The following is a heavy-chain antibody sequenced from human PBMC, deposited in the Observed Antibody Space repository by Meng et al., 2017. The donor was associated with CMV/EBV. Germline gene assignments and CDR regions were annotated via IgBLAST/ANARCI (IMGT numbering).Heavy chain of an antibody. D-gene: IGHD2-15*01. V-gene: IGHV4-4*07. J-gene: IGHJ5*02. Sequence: GAGPVLGIAVGAPSLSCLVSGVSCCIDDWGRTAQPAGEGLEWIGRCYTRGSNNYNPSLKSRVTMSVDTSKNQFALKLSSVTGADTAVYYCARSMVVAGDWFDPWGQGTLVTVSS. CDR1: GVSCCIDD. CDR3: ARSMVVAGDWFDP. CDR2: CYTRGSN.